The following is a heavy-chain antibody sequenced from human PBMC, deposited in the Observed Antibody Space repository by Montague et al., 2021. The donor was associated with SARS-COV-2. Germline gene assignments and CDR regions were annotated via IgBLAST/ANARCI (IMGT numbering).Heavy chain of an antibody. J-gene: IGHJ4*02. CDR3: ARKASRGITMFGVVTASYYLDY. CDR2: IYYSGST. D-gene: IGHD3-3*01. Sequence: SETLSLTCTVSGDSISSSSYFWDWIRQPPGKGLEWIGCIYYSGSTYYNPSLKSRVTISVDTSKNQFSLKLSSVTAADTAVYYCARKASRGITMFGVVTASYYLDYWGQGTLVTVSS. CDR1: GDSISSSSYF. V-gene: IGHV4-39*01.